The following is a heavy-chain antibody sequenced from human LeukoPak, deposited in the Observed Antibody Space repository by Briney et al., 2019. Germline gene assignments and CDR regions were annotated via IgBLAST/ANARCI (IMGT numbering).Heavy chain of an antibody. D-gene: IGHD1-26*01. CDR2: IYWDDDK. V-gene: IGHV2-5*02. CDR1: GFSLSTSEVG. Sequence: ESGPTLVKPTQTLTLTCTFYGFSLSTSEVGVGWIRQPPGKALEWLALIYWDDDKRYSPSLKSRLTITKDTSKNQVVLTMTNMDPLDTATYYCARTSVVYSGSYFDYWGQGTLVTVSS. CDR3: ARTSVVYSGSYFDY. J-gene: IGHJ4*02.